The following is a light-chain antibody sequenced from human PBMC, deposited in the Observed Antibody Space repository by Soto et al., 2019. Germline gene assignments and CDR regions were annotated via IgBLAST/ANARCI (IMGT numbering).Light chain of an antibody. V-gene: IGLV2-14*01. Sequence: QSALTQPASVSGSPGQSITISCSGTSSDVGGYNYVSWYQQHPGKAPKLMIYEVSNRPSGVSNRFSGSKSGDTASLTISGLQAEDEADYYCLSDTASSTRVFGTGTKVTVL. J-gene: IGLJ1*01. CDR3: LSDTASSTRV. CDR1: SSDVGGYNY. CDR2: EVS.